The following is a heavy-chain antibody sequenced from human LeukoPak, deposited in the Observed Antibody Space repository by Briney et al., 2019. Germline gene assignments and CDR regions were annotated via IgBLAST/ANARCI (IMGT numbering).Heavy chain of an antibody. CDR3: ARLWDYVWGSYRVRRGYFDY. CDR1: GGSFSGYY. Sequence: SETLSLTCAVYGGSFSGYYWSWIRQPPGEGLEWIGEINHSGSTNYNPSLKSRVTISVDTSKNQFSLKLSSVTAADTAVYYCARLWDYVWGSYRVRRGYFDYWGQGTLVTVSS. D-gene: IGHD3-16*02. J-gene: IGHJ4*02. V-gene: IGHV4-34*01. CDR2: INHSGST.